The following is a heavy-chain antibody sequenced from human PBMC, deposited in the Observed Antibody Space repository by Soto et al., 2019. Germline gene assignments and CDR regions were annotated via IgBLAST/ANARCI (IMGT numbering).Heavy chain of an antibody. V-gene: IGHV3-23*01. CDR2: ITNTGGDT. J-gene: IGHJ4*02. CDR3: ARASGESYPGSRVFDS. D-gene: IGHD3-10*01. Sequence: LRLSCAASGFTFSSNAMSWVRQAPGEGLEWVSVITNTGGDTVYADSVKGRFTMSRDNSKNILYLQMNSLRVEDTAIYYCARASGESYPGSRVFDSWGQGTQVTVSS. CDR1: GFTFSSNA.